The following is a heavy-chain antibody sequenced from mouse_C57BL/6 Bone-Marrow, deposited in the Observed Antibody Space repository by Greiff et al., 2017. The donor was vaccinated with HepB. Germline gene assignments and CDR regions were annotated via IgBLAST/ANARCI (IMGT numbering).Heavy chain of an antibody. CDR1: GFTFSSYG. CDR2: ISSGGSYT. D-gene: IGHD2-3*01. Sequence: VQLQQSGGDLVKPGGSLKLSCAASGFTFSSYGMSWVRQTPDKRLEWVATISSGGSYTYYPDSVKGRFTISRDNAKNTLYLQMSSLKSEDTAMYYCAGYDGYYSFAYWGQGTLVTVSA. J-gene: IGHJ3*01. V-gene: IGHV5-6*01. CDR3: AGYDGYYSFAY.